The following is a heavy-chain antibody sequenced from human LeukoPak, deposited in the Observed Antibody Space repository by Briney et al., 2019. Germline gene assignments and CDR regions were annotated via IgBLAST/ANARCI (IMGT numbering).Heavy chain of an antibody. D-gene: IGHD5-24*01. CDR1: GFTFSSYG. CDR3: ARAEEMATIFDY. V-gene: IGHV3-30*03. CDR2: ISYDGSNK. J-gene: IGHJ4*02. Sequence: PGGSLRLSCAASGFTFSSYGMHWVRQAPGKGLEWVAVISYDGSNKYYADSVKGRFTISRDNSKNTLYLQMNSLRAEDTAVYYCARAEEMATIFDYWGQGTLVTVSS.